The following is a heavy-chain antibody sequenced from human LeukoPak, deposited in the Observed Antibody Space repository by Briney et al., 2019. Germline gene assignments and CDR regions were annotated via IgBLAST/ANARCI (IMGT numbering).Heavy chain of an antibody. CDR1: GFTFSSYW. CDR3: ARGFLVKQLVLGERKYFDL. J-gene: IGHJ2*01. Sequence: GSLRLSCAASGFTFSSYWMHWVRQAPGKGLEWIGEINHSGSTNYNPSLKSRVTISVDTSKNKLSLKLRSVTAADTAVYYCARGFLVKQLVLGERKYFDLWGRGTLVTVSS. CDR2: INHSGST. D-gene: IGHD6-13*01. V-gene: IGHV4-34*01.